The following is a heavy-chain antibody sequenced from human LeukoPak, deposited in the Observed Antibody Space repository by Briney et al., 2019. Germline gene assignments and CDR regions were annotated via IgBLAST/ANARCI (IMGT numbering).Heavy chain of an antibody. D-gene: IGHD5-12*01. J-gene: IGHJ4*02. CDR3: ASGEWLFDY. CDR2: ISSSGTVI. Sequence: GGSLRLSRAASGFTFSSYNMNWVRQAPGKGLEWVSYISSSGTVIYYADSVKGRFTISRDNAKNSLYLQMNSLRAEDTAVYYCASGEWLFDYWGQGTLVTVSS. CDR1: GFTFSSYN. V-gene: IGHV3-48*01.